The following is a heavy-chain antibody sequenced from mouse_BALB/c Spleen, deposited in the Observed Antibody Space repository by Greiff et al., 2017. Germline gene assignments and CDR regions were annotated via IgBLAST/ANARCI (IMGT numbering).Heavy chain of an antibody. D-gene: IGHD2-14*01. CDR2: IDPANGNT. V-gene: IGHV14-3*02. CDR3: ARVDYRYDGGY. J-gene: IGHJ2*01. Sequence: EVKLQESGAELVKPGASVKLSCTASGFNIKDTYMHWVKQRPEQGLEWIGRIDPANGNTKYDPKFQGKATITADTSSNTAYLQLSSLTSEDTAVYYCARVDYRYDGGYWGQGTTLTVSS. CDR1: GFNIKDTY.